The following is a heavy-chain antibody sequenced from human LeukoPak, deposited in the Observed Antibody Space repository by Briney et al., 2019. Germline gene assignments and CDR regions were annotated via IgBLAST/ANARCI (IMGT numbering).Heavy chain of an antibody. CDR3: AKRYCKSATCRSDMDA. CDR2: IQSDGSKT. J-gene: IGHJ6*02. D-gene: IGHD2-15*01. CDR1: GFSFSNYG. V-gene: IGHV3-30*02. Sequence: GGSLRLSCAASGFSFSNYGMHRVRQAPGKGLEWVALIQSDGSKTYSADSVKGRFTISRDNPRNTLYLQMNRLRPEDTAVYYCAKRYCKSATCRSDMDAWGQGTTVTVPS.